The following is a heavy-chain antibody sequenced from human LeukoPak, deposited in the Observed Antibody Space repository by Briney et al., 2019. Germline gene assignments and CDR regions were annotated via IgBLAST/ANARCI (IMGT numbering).Heavy chain of an antibody. V-gene: IGHV3-23*01. J-gene: IGHJ4*02. D-gene: IGHD4/OR15-4a*01. Sequence: PGGSLRLSCAASGFTFSNYAMSWVRQAPGKGLEWVSAISGSGGSTYYADSVKGRFTISRDNAKNSLYLQMNSLRAEDTAVYYCARVFGAGYSDYWGQGTLVTVSS. CDR3: ARVFGAGYSDY. CDR1: GFTFSNYA. CDR2: ISGSGGST.